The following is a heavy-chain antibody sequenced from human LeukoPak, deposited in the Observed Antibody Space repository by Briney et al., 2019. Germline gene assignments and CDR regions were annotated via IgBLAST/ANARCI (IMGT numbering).Heavy chain of an antibody. V-gene: IGHV3-15*01. CDR1: GFTFSNAW. Sequence: PGGSLRLSCAASGFTFSNAWMSWVRQAPGKGLEWVGRIKSKTDGGTTDYAAPVKGRFTISRDNSKNTLYLQMNSLRAEDTAVYYCAKQQRRVVAAIRNAFDIWGQGTMVTVSS. CDR3: AKQQRRVVAAIRNAFDI. J-gene: IGHJ3*02. CDR2: IKSKTDGGTT. D-gene: IGHD2-15*01.